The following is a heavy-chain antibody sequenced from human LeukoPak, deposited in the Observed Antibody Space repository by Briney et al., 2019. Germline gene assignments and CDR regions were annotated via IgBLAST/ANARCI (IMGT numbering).Heavy chain of an antibody. CDR1: GFTLSNYW. D-gene: IGHD3-10*01. Sequence: GGSLRLSCAASGFTLSNYWMTWVRQAPGKGLEWVANIKQDGSDKYYVDSVKGRFTISRENAKNSLYLQMNSLRAEDTAVYYCARDLRGAGSYWGYYYYGMDVWGQGTTVTVSS. V-gene: IGHV3-7*01. CDR3: ARDLRGAGSYWGYYYYGMDV. CDR2: IKQDGSDK. J-gene: IGHJ6*02.